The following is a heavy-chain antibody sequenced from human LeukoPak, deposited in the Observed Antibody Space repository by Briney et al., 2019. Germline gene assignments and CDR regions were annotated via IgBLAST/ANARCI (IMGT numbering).Heavy chain of an antibody. J-gene: IGHJ4*02. D-gene: IGHD3-22*01. CDR2: ISGSGGST. CDR1: GFTFSSYA. Sequence: QPGGSLRLSXAASGFTFSSYAMSWVSQAPGKGLEWVSAISGSGGSTYYADSVKGRFTISRDNSENTLYLQMNSLRAEDTAVYYCAKDPLRYYYHSSGYYNDGAFDYWGQGTLVTVSS. CDR3: AKDPLRYYYHSSGYYNDGAFDY. V-gene: IGHV3-23*01.